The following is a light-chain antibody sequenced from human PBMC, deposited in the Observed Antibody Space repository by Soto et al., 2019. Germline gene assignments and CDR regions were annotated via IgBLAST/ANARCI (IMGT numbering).Light chain of an antibody. J-gene: IGLJ1*01. Sequence: QSVLTQPPSACGSPGQSFTVSCALTSIDFGGYNYVSWYQQYPGKVPKLMIYEVSERPSGVPDRFSGSKSGNTAFLTVSGLQAEDEADYYCLSYADTAYVFGTGTKVTVL. CDR1: SIDFGGYNY. V-gene: IGLV2-8*01. CDR2: EVS. CDR3: LSYADTAYV.